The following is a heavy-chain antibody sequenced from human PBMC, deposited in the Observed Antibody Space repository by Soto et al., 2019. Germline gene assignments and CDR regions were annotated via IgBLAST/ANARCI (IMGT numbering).Heavy chain of an antibody. Sequence: SETLSLTCAVYGGSFSGYHWSWIRQTPGKGLEWIGEINHSGSTNYNPSLKSRVTISVDTSKNQFSLKLSSVTAADTAVYYCARGRYYYDSSGYYRGASGLYYDYGMDVWVQGTTVTVSS. D-gene: IGHD3-22*01. J-gene: IGHJ6*02. CDR3: ARGRYYYDSSGYYRGASGLYYDYGMDV. CDR2: INHSGST. V-gene: IGHV4-34*01. CDR1: GGSFSGYH.